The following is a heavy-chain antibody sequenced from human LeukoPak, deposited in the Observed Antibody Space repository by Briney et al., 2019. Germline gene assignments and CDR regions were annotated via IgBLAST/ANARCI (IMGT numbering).Heavy chain of an antibody. V-gene: IGHV3-48*04. D-gene: IGHD1-1*01. CDR3: ADNLSR. CDR2: SHRSSDTI. J-gene: IGHJ4*02. Sequence: GGSLRLSCAASGFTLSTASMNWVRQAPGKGLEWIAYSHRSSDTIYYADFVKGRFTISRDSARNSLYLQMNNLRAEDTAVYFCADNLSRWGQGTLVTVSS. CDR1: GFTLSTAS.